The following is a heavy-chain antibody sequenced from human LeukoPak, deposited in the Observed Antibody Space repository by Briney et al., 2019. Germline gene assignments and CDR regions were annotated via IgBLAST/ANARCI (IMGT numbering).Heavy chain of an antibody. J-gene: IGHJ5*02. Sequence: ASVTVSCKASGYTFTSYYMHWVRQAPGQGLEWMGIINPSGGSTSYAQKFQGRVTMTRDMSTSTVYMELSSLRSEDTAVYYCARDQRIQWLRRFQYNWFDPWGQGTLVTVSS. CDR1: GYTFTSYY. CDR2: INPSGGST. V-gene: IGHV1-46*01. D-gene: IGHD5-12*01. CDR3: ARDQRIQWLRRFQYNWFDP.